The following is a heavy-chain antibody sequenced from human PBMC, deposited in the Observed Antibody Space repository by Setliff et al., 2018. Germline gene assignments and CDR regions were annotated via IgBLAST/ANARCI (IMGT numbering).Heavy chain of an antibody. CDR3: AKKGLVIIWDYYYGMDV. D-gene: IGHD3-9*01. V-gene: IGHV3-23*01. Sequence: PGGSLRLSCAAPGFTFSDYYMDWVRQAPGKGLEWVSAISGSGGSTYYADSVKGRFTISRDNSKNTLYLQMNSLRAEDTAVYYCAKKGLVIIWDYYYGMDVWGQGTTVTVSS. CDR1: GFTFSDYY. J-gene: IGHJ6*02. CDR2: ISGSGGST.